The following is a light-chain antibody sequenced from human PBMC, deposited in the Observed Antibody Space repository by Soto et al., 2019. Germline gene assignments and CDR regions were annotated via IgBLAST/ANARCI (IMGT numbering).Light chain of an antibody. V-gene: IGKV3-20*01. CDR1: QSVSGSY. CDR3: QQYGSSPLT. J-gene: IGKJ4*01. Sequence: EIVLPQSPGTLSLSPGERATLSCRASQSVSGSYLAWYQQKPGQAPRLLIYGASSRATGIPDRFSGSGSGTDFTLTISRLEPEDFAVYYCQQYGSSPLTFGRGTKVEIK. CDR2: GAS.